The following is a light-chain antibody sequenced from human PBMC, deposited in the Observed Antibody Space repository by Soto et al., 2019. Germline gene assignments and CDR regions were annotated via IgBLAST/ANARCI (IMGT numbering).Light chain of an antibody. V-gene: IGKV3-20*01. CDR1: RSVSSSF. J-gene: IGKJ1*01. CDR3: QQYASLPWT. Sequence: PGERATLSCGASRSVSSSFLAWFQQRPGQSPRLIIFGSSTRATGIPDRFSGSGSETEFTLTISRLEPEDFAMYYCQQYASLPWTFGLGTKVEIK. CDR2: GSS.